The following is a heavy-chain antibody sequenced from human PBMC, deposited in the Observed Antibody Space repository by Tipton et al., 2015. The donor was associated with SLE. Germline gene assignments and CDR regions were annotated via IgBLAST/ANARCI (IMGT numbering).Heavy chain of an antibody. V-gene: IGHV4-38-2*01. Sequence: TLSLTCAVSGFSISSCYYWGWIRQPPGKGLEWIGSVYHSGSTYYTPSLKNRVTISVDTSKNQFSLNMNSVTAADTAVYYCARGGYSSGWYGDYFVYCGQGTLVTVSS. D-gene: IGHD6-19*01. CDR2: VYHSGST. CDR1: GFSISSCYY. CDR3: ARGGYSSGWYGDYFVY. J-gene: IGHJ4*02.